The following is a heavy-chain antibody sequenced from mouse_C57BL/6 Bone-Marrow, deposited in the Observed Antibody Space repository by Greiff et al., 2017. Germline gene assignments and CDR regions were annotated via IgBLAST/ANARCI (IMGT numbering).Heavy chain of an antibody. Sequence: VQLQQSGAELVRPGASVKLSCTASGFNIKDDYMHWVKQRPEQGLEWIGWIDPENGDTEYASKFQGRATITADKSSNTAYLQLSSLTSEDTAVYYCATFDGSSYLRYMDVWGTESTVAVSP. J-gene: IGHJ1*03. D-gene: IGHD1-1*01. CDR3: ATFDGSSYLRYMDV. CDR1: GFNIKDDY. V-gene: IGHV14-4*01. CDR2: IDPENGDT.